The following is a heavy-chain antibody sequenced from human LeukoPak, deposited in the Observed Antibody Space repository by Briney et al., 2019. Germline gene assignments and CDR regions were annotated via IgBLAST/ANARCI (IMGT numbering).Heavy chain of an antibody. Sequence: PSETLSLTCTVSGGSISSGGYYWSWIRQHPGKGLEWIGYIYHSGSTYYNPSLKSRVTISVDRSKNQFSLKLSSVTAADTAVYYCARDYYDSSGYYLPPLVYYWGQGTLVTVSS. J-gene: IGHJ4*02. D-gene: IGHD3-22*01. CDR2: IYHSGST. CDR3: ARDYYDSSGYYLPPLVYY. CDR1: GGSISSGGYY. V-gene: IGHV4-30-2*01.